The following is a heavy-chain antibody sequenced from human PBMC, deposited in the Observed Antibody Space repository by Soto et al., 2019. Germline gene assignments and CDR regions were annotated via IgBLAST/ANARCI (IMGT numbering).Heavy chain of an antibody. J-gene: IGHJ4*02. Sequence: QVQLVESGGGVVQPGRSLRLSCAASGFTFSSYGMHWVRQAPGKGLEWVAVIWYDGSNKYYADSVKGRFTISRDNSKNTLYLQMNSLRAEDTDVYYCARDSGDYEDYWGQGTLVTVSS. V-gene: IGHV3-33*01. CDR1: GFTFSSYG. CDR2: IWYDGSNK. CDR3: ARDSGDYEDY. D-gene: IGHD4-17*01.